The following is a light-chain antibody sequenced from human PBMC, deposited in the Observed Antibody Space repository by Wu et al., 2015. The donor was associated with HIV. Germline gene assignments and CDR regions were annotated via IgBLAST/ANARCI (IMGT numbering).Light chain of an antibody. J-gene: IGKJ4*01. CDR2: DAS. V-gene: IGKV1-33*01. CDR3: QQYDNLPIT. CDR1: QDIYNY. Sequence: DTQMTQSPSSLSASVGDRVTITCQASQDIYNYLSWYRQKPGKAPQLLIYDASNLETGVPSRFSGSGSGTHFTFTISSLQPADIATYYCQQYDNLPITFGGGTKVEIK.